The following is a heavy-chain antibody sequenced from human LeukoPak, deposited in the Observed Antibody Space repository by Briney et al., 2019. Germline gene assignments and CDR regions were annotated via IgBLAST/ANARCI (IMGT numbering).Heavy chain of an antibody. D-gene: IGHD2-15*01. V-gene: IGHV1-18*01. J-gene: IGHJ4*02. CDR3: ARDRYCSGGSCWDY. CDR2: ISAYNGNT. CDR1: GYTFTSYG. Sequence: ASVKVSCKASGYTFTSYGISWVRQAPGQGLEWMGWISAYNGNTNYAQKLQGRVTMTTDTSTSAAYMELRSLRSDDTAVYYCARDRYCSGGSCWDYWGQGTLVTVSS.